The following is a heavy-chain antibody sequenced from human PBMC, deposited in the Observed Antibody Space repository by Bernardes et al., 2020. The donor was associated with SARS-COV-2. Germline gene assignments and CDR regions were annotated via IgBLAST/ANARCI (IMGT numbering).Heavy chain of an antibody. CDR3: ASYYDFWSGDYGMDV. J-gene: IGHJ6*02. CDR1: GYTFTGYY. V-gene: IGHV1-2*02. D-gene: IGHD3-3*01. CDR2: INPNSGGT. Sequence: ASVKVSCKASGYTFTGYYMHWVRQAPGQGLEWMGWINPNSGGTNYAQKFQGRVTMTRDTSISTAYMELNSLRAEDTAVYYCASYYDFWSGDYGMDVWGQGTTVTVSS.